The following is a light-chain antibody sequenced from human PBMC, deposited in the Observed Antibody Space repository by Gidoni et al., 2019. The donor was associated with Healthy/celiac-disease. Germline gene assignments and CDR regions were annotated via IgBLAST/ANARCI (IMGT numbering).Light chain of an antibody. V-gene: IGKV1-5*03. CDR1: QSISSW. J-gene: IGKJ1*01. CDR2: KAS. CDR3: QQYNSYPWT. Sequence: DIQLTQSPSTLSASGGARVTITCRASQSISSWLAWYQQKPGKAPKLLTYKASSLESGVPSRFSGSGSGTEFTLTISSLQPDDFATYYCQQYNSYPWTFGQGTKVEIK.